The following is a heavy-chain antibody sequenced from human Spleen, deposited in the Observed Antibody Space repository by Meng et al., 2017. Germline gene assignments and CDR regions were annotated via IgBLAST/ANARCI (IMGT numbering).Heavy chain of an antibody. CDR1: GFIVSSNY. CDR3: ARDAQLSQIAVAGKTPLYALDY. CDR2: IYSGGNT. J-gene: IGHJ4*02. D-gene: IGHD6-19*01. Sequence: GESLKISCAASGFIVSSNYMSWVRQAPGRGLEWVSVIYSGGNTYYADSVKGRFTISRDNSKNTVYLQMSSLRVEDTAVYYCARDAQLSQIAVAGKTPLYALDYWGQGTLVTVSS. V-gene: IGHV3-66*02.